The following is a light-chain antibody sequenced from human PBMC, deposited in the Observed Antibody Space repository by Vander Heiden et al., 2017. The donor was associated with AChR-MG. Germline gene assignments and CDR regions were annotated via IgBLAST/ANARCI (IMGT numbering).Light chain of an antibody. V-gene: IGKV3-20*01. J-gene: IGKJ3*01. CDR2: GAA. CDR3: QQYGSSPLLT. CDR1: QSVSSSN. Sequence: EIVLTHPPATLPLSPGERATLPCRASQSVSSSNLVWCQQKTRRALRLLLYGAASRAAGIPDRCCGSRSGTDFTLTISRLVADDVSVYYYQQYGSSPLLTFGPGTKVDSK.